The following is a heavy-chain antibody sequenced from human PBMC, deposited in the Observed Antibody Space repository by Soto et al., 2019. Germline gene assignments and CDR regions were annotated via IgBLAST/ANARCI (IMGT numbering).Heavy chain of an antibody. CDR2: IYYSGST. D-gene: IGHD4-4*01. J-gene: IGHJ5*02. CDR3: ARKVVTWFDP. CDR1: GGSISSYY. Sequence: NLSLTCTVSGGSISSYYWSWIRQPPGKGLEWIGYIYYSGSTNYNPSLKSRVTISVDTSKNQFSLKLSSVTAADTAVYYCARKVVTWFDPWGQGALVTVSS. V-gene: IGHV4-59*01.